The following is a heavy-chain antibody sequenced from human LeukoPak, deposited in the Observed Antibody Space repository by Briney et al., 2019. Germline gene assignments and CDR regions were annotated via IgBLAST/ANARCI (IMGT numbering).Heavy chain of an antibody. J-gene: IGHJ4*02. CDR2: FDPEDGET. V-gene: IGHV1-24*01. CDR1: GYTFTSYY. Sequence: ASVKVSCKASGYTFTSYYMHWVRQAPGQGLEWMGGFDPEDGETIYAQKFQGRVTMTEDTSTDTAYMELSSLRSEDTAVYYCATGGRDFWSGYHPAYWGQGALVTVSS. D-gene: IGHD3-3*01. CDR3: ATGGRDFWSGYHPAY.